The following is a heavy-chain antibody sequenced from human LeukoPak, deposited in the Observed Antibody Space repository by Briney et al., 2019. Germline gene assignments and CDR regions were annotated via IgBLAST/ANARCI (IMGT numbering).Heavy chain of an antibody. V-gene: IGHV4-59*01. CDR2: IYYSGST. CDR3: ARGRKLGYCSSASCYLRSGWDY. CDR1: GGSISSYY. D-gene: IGHD2-2*01. Sequence: PSETLSLTCTVSGGSISSYYWSWIRQPPGKGLEWIGYIYYSGSTNYNPSLKSRVTISVDTSKNQFSLKLSSVTAADTAVYYCARGRKLGYCSSASCYLRSGWDYWGQGTLVTVSS. J-gene: IGHJ4*02.